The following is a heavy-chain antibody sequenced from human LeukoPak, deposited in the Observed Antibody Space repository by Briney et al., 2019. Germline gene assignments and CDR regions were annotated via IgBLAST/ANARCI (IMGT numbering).Heavy chain of an antibody. D-gene: IGHD4-17*01. V-gene: IGHV3-23*01. J-gene: IGHJ4*02. CDR3: ARAGGSTVSHSDY. CDR1: GFTFSSYA. CDR2: ISDSIGST. Sequence: GRSLRLSCAASGFTFSSYAMSWVRQAPGKGLEWVSGISDSIGSTYYADSVKGRFTISRDNSKNTLYLQMNSLRAEDTAVYYCARAGGSTVSHSDYWGQGTLVTVPS.